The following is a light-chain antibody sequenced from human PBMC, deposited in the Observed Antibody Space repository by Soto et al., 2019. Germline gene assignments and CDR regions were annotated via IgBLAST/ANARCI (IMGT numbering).Light chain of an antibody. CDR3: VLYMGSGISV. V-gene: IGLV8-61*01. CDR1: SXSVSTGYY. CDR2: STN. Sequence: QTVVTQEPSFSVSPGGTVTLTCGLSSXSVSTGYYPSWYQQTPGQAPRTLIYSTNTRSSGVPDRFSGSILGNKAALTITGAQADDESDYYCVLYMGSGISVFGTGTKVTVL. J-gene: IGLJ1*01.